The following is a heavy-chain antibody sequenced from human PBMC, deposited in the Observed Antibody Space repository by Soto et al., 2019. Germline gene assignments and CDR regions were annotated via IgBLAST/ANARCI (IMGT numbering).Heavy chain of an antibody. CDR1: GFTFSDYS. Sequence: EVQLVESGGGQVKPGGSPRLSCAASGFTFSDYSMLWVRQAPGKGLEWLAFIGNSNNPTFYADSVRGRFTISRDNPKNSVYLQMNSLREEDTAVYFCAREEGYCNGGPCYRGAFDFWGQGTIVTVSS. D-gene: IGHD2-15*01. V-gene: IGHV3-21*02. CDR3: AREEGYCNGGPCYRGAFDF. CDR2: IGNSNNPT. J-gene: IGHJ3*01.